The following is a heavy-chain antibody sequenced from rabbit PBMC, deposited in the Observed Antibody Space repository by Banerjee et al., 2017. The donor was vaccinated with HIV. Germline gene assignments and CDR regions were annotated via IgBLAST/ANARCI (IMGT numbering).Heavy chain of an antibody. J-gene: IGHJ4*01. CDR1: GLDFSSSYW. V-gene: IGHV1S45*01. D-gene: IGHD6-1*01. Sequence: QEQLVESGGDLVKPGASLTLTCKASGLDFSSSYWICWVRQAPGKGLEWIGCIYVGSSGSTYYASWAKGRFTISKTSSTTVDLKMTSLTAADTATYFCARGDDGDPSYGYALSLWGPGTLVTVS. CDR3: ARGDDGDPSYGYALSL. CDR2: IYVGSSGST.